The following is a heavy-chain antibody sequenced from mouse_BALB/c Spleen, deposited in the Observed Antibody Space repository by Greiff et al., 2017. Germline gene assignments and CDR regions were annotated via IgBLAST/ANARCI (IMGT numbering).Heavy chain of an antibody. V-gene: IGHV5-17*02. CDR2: ISSGSSTI. CDR1: GFTFSSFG. D-gene: IGHD1-1*01. CDR3: ARSSYYGSSTVYAMDY. Sequence: EVKVVESGGGLVQPGGSRKLSCAASGFTFSSFGMHWVRQAPEKGLEWVAYISSGSSTIYYADTVKGRFTISRDNPKNTLFLQMTSLRSEDTAMYYCARSSYYGSSTVYAMDYWGQGTSVTVSS. J-gene: IGHJ4*01.